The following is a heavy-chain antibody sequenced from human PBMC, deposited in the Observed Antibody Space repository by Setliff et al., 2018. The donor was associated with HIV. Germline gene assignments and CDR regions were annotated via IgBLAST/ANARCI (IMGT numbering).Heavy chain of an antibody. CDR2: IDSSGTT. V-gene: IGHV4-4*07. D-gene: IGHD3-10*01. J-gene: IGHJ5*02. CDR1: GGSFGVYR. CDR3: ARDRHSSGLGSYGP. Sequence: SETLSLTCTISGGSFGVYRWSWIRQSAGRGLEWIGRIDSSGTTDYKPSLKGRVAISVDTSRNQFSLRVTSVTAADTAVCFCARDRHSSGLGSYGPWGPGILVTVS.